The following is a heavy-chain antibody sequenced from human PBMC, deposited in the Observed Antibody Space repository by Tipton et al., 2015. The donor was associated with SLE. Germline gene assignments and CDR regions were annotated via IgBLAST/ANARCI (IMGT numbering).Heavy chain of an antibody. J-gene: IGHJ6*03. CDR3: ARIPRISRPYYMDV. CDR2: IHEDGGEK. Sequence: GSLRLSCAASGFTFSRHWMSWVRQPLGQGLEWVANIHEDGGEKHYVDSVKGRFTISRDNAENSLYLQMNSLRAEDTAVYYCARIPRISRPYYMDVWGKGTTVTVSS. V-gene: IGHV3-7*01. CDR1: GFTFSRHW. D-gene: IGHD2/OR15-2a*01.